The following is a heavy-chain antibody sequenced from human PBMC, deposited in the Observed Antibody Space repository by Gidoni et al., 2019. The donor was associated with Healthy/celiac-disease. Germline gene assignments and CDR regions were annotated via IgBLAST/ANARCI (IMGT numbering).Heavy chain of an antibody. V-gene: IGHV1-46*01. Sequence: QVQLVQSGAEVKKPGASVKVSCKASGYTFINYYMHWVRQAPGPGLEGMGIINPSGGSTSYAQKFQGRVTMTRDTSTSTVYMELSSLRSEDTAVYYCARDTYGSGSYYKFRFDYWGQGTLVTVSS. CDR1: GYTFINYY. J-gene: IGHJ4*02. D-gene: IGHD3-10*01. CDR2: INPSGGST. CDR3: ARDTYGSGSYYKFRFDY.